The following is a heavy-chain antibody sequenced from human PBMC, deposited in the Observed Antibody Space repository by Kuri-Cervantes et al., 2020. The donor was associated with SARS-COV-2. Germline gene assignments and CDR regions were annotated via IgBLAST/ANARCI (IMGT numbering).Heavy chain of an antibody. CDR1: GGSFSGYY. D-gene: IGHD6-19*01. CDR2: INHSGST. V-gene: IGHV4-34*01. Sequence: ESLKISCAVYGGSFSGYYFSWIRQPPGKGLEWIGEINHSGSTNYNPSLKSRVTISVDTSKNQFSLKLSSVTAADTAVYYCARGVGAAVAGTLLTIYYYYGMDVWGQGTTVTVSS. J-gene: IGHJ6*02. CDR3: ARGVGAAVAGTLLTIYYYYGMDV.